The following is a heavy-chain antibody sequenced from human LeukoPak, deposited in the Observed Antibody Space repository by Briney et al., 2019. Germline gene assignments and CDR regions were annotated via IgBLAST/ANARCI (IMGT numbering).Heavy chain of an antibody. CDR3: ARAYGSARLGWFDP. CDR2: ISYDGSNK. Sequence: GGSLRLSCAVSGFTFSSYAMHWVRQAPGKGLEWVAVISYDGSNKYYADSVKGRFTISRDNSKNTLYLQMNSLRAEDTAVYYCARAYGSARLGWFDPWGQGTRVTVSS. D-gene: IGHD3-10*01. CDR1: GFTFSSYA. V-gene: IGHV3-30*04. J-gene: IGHJ5*02.